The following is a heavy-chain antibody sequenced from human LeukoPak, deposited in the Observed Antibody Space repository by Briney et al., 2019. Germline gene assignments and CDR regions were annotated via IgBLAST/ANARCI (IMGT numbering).Heavy chain of an antibody. CDR2: INPNSGGT. CDR1: GYTFTCYY. CDR3: ARGDDFWSGYSYAFDY. D-gene: IGHD3-3*01. J-gene: IGHJ4*02. V-gene: IGHV1-2*06. Sequence: ASVKVSCKASGYTFTCYYMHWVRQAPGQGLEWMGRINPNSGGTNYAQKFQGRVTMTRDTSISTAYIELSRLRSDDTAVYYCARGDDFWSGYSYAFDYWGQGTLVTVSS.